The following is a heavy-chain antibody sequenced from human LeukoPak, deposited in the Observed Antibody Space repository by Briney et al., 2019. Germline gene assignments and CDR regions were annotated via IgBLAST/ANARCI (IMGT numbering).Heavy chain of an antibody. D-gene: IGHD3-22*01. J-gene: IGHJ6*03. Sequence: SETLSLTCTVSGGSISSSNYYWGWIRQPPGKGLEWIGVIYYSGNTYYTPSLKSRVTMSIDTSKNQFSLKLSSVTAADTAVYYCASLHIGSGLLPYYYYMDVWGKGTTVTVSS. CDR2: IYYSGNT. CDR3: ASLHIGSGLLPYYYYMDV. V-gene: IGHV4-39*01. CDR1: GGSISSSNYY.